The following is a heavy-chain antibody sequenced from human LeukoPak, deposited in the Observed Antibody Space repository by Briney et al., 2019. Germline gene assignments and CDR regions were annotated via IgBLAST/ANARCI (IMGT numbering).Heavy chain of an antibody. CDR3: VREKEMVRGGNYYYMDV. CDR1: GFTFDDYA. D-gene: IGHD3-10*01. J-gene: IGHJ6*03. V-gene: IGHV3-7*01. Sequence: TGGSLRLSCAASGFTFDDYAMSWVRQAPGKGLEWVANIKQDGSEKYYVDSVKGRFTISRDNAKNSLYLQMNSLRAEDTAVYYCVREKEMVRGGNYYYMDVWGKGTTVTVSS. CDR2: IKQDGSEK.